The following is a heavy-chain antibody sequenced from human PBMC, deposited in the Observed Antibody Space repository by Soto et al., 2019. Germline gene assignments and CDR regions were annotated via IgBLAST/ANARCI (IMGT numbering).Heavy chain of an antibody. D-gene: IGHD2-2*01. CDR3: ARDRDRLYCSSTSCYAETPENDAFDI. V-gene: IGHV1-3*01. CDR1: GYTFTSYA. Sequence: ASVKVSCTASGYTFTSYAMHWVRQAPGQRLEWMGWINAGNGNTKYSQKFQGRVTITRDTSASTAYMELSSLRSEDTAVYYCARDRDRLYCSSTSCYAETPENDAFDIWGQGTMVTVSS. CDR2: INAGNGNT. J-gene: IGHJ3*02.